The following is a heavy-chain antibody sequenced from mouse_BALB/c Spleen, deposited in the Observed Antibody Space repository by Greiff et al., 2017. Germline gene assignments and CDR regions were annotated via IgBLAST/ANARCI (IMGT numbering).Heavy chain of an antibody. D-gene: IGHD4-1*01. V-gene: IGHV1S126*01. J-gene: IGHJ2*01. CDR2: IDPSDSET. CDR1: GYSFTSYW. CDR3: ARSWVYFDY. Sequence: VKLMESGPQLVRPGASVKISCKASGYSFTSYWMHWVKQRPGQGLEWIGMIDPSDSETRLNQKFKDKATLTVDKSSSTAYMQLSSPTSEDSAVYYCARSWVYFDYWGQGTTLTVSS.